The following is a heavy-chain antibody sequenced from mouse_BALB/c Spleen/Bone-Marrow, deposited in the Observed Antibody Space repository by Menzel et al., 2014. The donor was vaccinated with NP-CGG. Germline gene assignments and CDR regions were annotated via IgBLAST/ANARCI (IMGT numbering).Heavy chain of an antibody. D-gene: IGHD1-1*01. CDR3: ARRGYYYGSSYVDY. J-gene: IGHJ2*01. CDR1: GYAFSSYW. CDR2: IYPGDGDT. Sequence: VNVVESGAELVRPGSSVKISCKASGYAFSSYWMSWVKQRPGQGLEWIGQIYPGDGDTNYNGKFKGKATLTADKSSSTAYMQLSSLTSEDSAVYFCARRGYYYGSSYVDYWGQGTTLTVSS. V-gene: IGHV1-80*01.